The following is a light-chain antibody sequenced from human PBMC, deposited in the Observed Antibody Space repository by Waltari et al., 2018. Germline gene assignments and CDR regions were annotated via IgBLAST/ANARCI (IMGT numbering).Light chain of an antibody. CDR1: QSISSY. CDR2: AAS. CDR3: QQSYSTPRT. V-gene: IGKV1-39*01. Sequence: DIQMTQSPSSLSASVGDRVTITCRASQSISSYLNWYQQKPGKAPKRLIYAASSLPSGVPSRFSGSGSGTDFTLTISSLQPEDFSTYYCQQSYSTPRTFGQGTTVEIK. J-gene: IGKJ1*01.